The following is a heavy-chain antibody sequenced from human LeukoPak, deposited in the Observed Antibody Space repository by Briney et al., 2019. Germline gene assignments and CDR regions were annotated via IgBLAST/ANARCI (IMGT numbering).Heavy chain of an antibody. D-gene: IGHD2-21*01. CDR1: GYTFTSYG. CDR2: MNPNSGNT. V-gene: IGHV1-8*02. CDR3: ARGSILWWEGLDP. J-gene: IGHJ5*02. Sequence: ASVKVSCKASGYTFTSYGISWVRQATGQGLEWMGWMNPNSGNTGYAQKFQGRVTMTRNTSISTAYMELSSLRSEDTAVYYCARGSILWWEGLDPWGQGTLVTVSS.